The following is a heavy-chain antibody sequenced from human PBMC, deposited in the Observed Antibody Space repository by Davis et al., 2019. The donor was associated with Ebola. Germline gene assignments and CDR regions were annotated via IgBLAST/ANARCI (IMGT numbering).Heavy chain of an antibody. CDR2: TKTEPHGGTT. CDR1: QLHPARSW. CDR3: TTTDPIFDAFDL. J-gene: IGHJ3*01. V-gene: IGHV3-15*01. Sequence: GSLRLPCPSPQLHPARSWMTWARPAPGKGLAWTAPTKTEPHGGTTDLAAPVKGRFSISRDDSKSTLFLDMVRLKTDDTAVYYCTTTDPIFDAFDLWGQGTVVTVSS.